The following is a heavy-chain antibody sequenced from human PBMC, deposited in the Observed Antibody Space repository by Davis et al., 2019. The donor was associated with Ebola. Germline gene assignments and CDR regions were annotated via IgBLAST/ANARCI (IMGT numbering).Heavy chain of an antibody. J-gene: IGHJ4*02. V-gene: IGHV1-18*01. CDR2: ISAYNGNT. D-gene: IGHD4-23*01. CDR3: ARSDYGGNSFGPHFDY. CDR1: GYTFTSYG. Sequence: AASVKVSCKASGYTFTSYGISWVRQAPGQGLEWMGWISAYNGNTNYAQKLQGRVTMTTDTSTSTAYMELSSLRSEDTAVYYCARSDYGGNSFGPHFDYWGQGTLVTVSS.